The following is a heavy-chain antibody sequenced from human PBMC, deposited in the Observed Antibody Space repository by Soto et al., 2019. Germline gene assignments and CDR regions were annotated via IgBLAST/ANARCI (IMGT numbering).Heavy chain of an antibody. CDR2: IYYSGST. J-gene: IGHJ5*02. Sequence: SETLSLTCTISGGSISGYYWTWIRQSPGKGLEYIGYIYYSGSTNYSPSLNSRVTISADTSKNQFSLELSSVTAADTAVYYCASIYDSSGYYYGNNWFDPWGQGTLVTVSS. CDR3: ASIYDSSGYYYGNNWFDP. V-gene: IGHV4-59*12. D-gene: IGHD3-22*01. CDR1: GGSISGYY.